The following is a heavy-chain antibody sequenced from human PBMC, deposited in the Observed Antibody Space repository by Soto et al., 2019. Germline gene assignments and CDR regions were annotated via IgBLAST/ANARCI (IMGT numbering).Heavy chain of an antibody. CDR1: GGSISSSSYY. Sequence: SETLSLTCTVSGGSISSSSYYWGWIRQPPGKGLEWIGSIYYSGSTYYNPSLKSRVTISVDTSKNQFSLKLSSVTAADTAVYYCASRHSSSSPYDYYGMDVWGQGTTVTVSS. V-gene: IGHV4-39*01. D-gene: IGHD6-6*01. CDR2: IYYSGST. J-gene: IGHJ6*02. CDR3: ASRHSSSSPYDYYGMDV.